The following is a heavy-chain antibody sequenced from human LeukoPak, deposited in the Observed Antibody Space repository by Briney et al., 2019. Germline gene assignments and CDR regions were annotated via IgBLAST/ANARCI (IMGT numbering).Heavy chain of an antibody. J-gene: IGHJ4*02. CDR1: GFTFSNFA. Sequence: QTGGSLRLSCAASGFTFSNFAMNWVRQAPGKGLEWVSAISGGGSATFYAASVKGRFTISRDNSKNTLYLQMNSLRAEDTAVYYCAKVESSGWYSIDYWGQGTLVTVSS. V-gene: IGHV3-23*01. CDR3: AKVESSGWYSIDY. D-gene: IGHD6-19*01. CDR2: ISGGGSAT.